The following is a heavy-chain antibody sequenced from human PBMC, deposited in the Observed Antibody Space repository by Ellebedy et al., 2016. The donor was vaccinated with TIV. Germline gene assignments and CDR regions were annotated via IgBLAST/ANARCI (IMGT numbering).Heavy chain of an antibody. J-gene: IGHJ3*02. CDR1: GFTFSSYA. Sequence: GGSLRLSCAASGFTFSSYAMHWVRQAPGRGLEWVAVISYDGSNKYYADSVKGRFTISRDNSKNTLYLQMNSLRAEDTAVYYCARDRELLGGAFDIWGQGTMVTVSS. CDR2: ISYDGSNK. CDR3: ARDRELLGGAFDI. D-gene: IGHD1-26*01. V-gene: IGHV3-30-3*01.